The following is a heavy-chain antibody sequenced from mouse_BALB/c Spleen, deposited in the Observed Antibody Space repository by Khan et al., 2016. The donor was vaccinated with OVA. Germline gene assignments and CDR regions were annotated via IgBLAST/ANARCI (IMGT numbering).Heavy chain of an antibody. V-gene: IGHV1-7*01. CDR1: GYTFTSYW. Sequence: QVQLQQSGAELAKPGASVKMSCKASGYTFTSYWMHWVKQRPGQGLEWIGYINPSTGYTEYNQKFKDKATLTTDKSSSTAYMQLSSLTSEDSAVYYCARGGDGSVAYWGQGTLVTVSA. J-gene: IGHJ3*01. CDR2: INPSTGYT. CDR3: ARGGDGSVAY. D-gene: IGHD2-3*01.